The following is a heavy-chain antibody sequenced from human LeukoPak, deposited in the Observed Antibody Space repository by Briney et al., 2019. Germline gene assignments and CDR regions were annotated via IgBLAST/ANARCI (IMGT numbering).Heavy chain of an antibody. V-gene: IGHV1-46*04. CDR2: INPSGGNT. J-gene: IGHJ5*02. CDR3: ATNILVRDIINWFDP. CDR1: GYTFTNFY. D-gene: IGHD3-10*01. Sequence: GASVKVSCKASGYTFTNFYMHWVRQAPGQGLEWMALINPSGGNTRYAQKLQGRITMTRDTSISTAYMELSSLRYDDTAVYYCATNILVRDIINWFDPWGQGTLVTVSS.